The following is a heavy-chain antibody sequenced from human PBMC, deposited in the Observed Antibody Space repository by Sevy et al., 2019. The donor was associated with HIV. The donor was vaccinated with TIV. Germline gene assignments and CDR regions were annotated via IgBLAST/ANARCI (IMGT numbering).Heavy chain of an antibody. V-gene: IGHV5-51*01. J-gene: IGHJ6*02. CDR3: ARRGILLRGGDYFYFGLDV. Sequence: GESLKISCKGSGYDFSTSWIAWVRQMPGKGLELMGIIFPGDSDTTYSPSFQGQVTISADKSIRTSYLQWRSLKASDTAIYYCARRGILLRGGDYFYFGLDVWGQGTTVTVSS. CDR2: IFPGDSDT. D-gene: IGHD1-26*01. CDR1: GYDFSTSW.